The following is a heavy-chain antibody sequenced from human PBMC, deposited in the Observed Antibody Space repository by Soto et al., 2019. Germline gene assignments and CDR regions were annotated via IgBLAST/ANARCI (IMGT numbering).Heavy chain of an antibody. D-gene: IGHD3-10*01. CDR1: GGSISSGGYS. CDR3: ARSLWFGELIDWFDP. J-gene: IGHJ5*02. CDR2: IYHSGST. Sequence: SETLSLTCAVSGGSISSGGYSWSWIRQPPGKGLEWIGYIYHSGSTYYNPSLKSRVTISVDRSKNQFSLKLSSVTAADTAVYYCARSLWFGELIDWFDPWGQGTLVTVSS. V-gene: IGHV4-30-2*01.